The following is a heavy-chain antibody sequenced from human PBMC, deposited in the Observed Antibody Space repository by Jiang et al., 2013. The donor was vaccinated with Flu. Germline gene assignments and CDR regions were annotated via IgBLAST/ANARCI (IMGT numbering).Heavy chain of an antibody. CDR1: GGSISSYY. Sequence: GPGLVKPSETLSLTCTVSGGSISSYYWSWIRQPPGKGLEWIGYIYYSGSTNYNPSLKSRVTISVDTSKNQFSLKLSSVTAADTAVYYCARRRPEQNWYFDLWGRGTLVTVSS. J-gene: IGHJ2*01. CDR3: ARRRPEQNWYFDL. V-gene: IGHV4-59*08. CDR2: IYYSGST. D-gene: IGHD1-14*01.